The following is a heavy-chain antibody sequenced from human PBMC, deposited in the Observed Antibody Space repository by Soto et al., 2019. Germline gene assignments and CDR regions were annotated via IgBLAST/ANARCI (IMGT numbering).Heavy chain of an antibody. V-gene: IGHV3-23*01. Sequence: EVQLLESGGGLVQPGGSLRLSCVATGFIFNSFSMSWVRQAPGKGPEWVSGISGHGSATDYAESVKGRFTISRDNSKKTLYFQMTSLRAEDTAIYFCARPPNGEFLHRGVDVWGQGTSVIVS. D-gene: IGHD2-8*01. J-gene: IGHJ6*02. CDR2: ISGHGSAT. CDR3: ARPPNGEFLHRGVDV. CDR1: GFIFNSFS.